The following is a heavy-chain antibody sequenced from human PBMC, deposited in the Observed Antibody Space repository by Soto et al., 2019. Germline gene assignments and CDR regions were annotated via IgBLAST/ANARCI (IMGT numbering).Heavy chain of an antibody. Sequence: EVQLVESGGGLVQPGGSLRLSCAASGFTFSSYWMHWVRQAPGKGLVWVSRINSDGSSTSYADSVKGRFTISRDNAKNTQYLQMNSLRAEDTAVYYCARSGYDYNYFDYWGQGTLVTVSS. CDR1: GFTFSSYW. CDR2: INSDGSST. V-gene: IGHV3-74*01. CDR3: ARSGYDYNYFDY. J-gene: IGHJ4*02. D-gene: IGHD5-12*01.